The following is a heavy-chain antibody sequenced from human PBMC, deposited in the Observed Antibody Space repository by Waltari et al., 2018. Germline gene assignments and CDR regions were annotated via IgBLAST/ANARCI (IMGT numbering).Heavy chain of an antibody. V-gene: IGHV3-23*01. CDR2: IVGPGLTT. CDR3: AKVGGIAAAEFQFDF. CDR1: GFTFISYA. Sequence: EVQLLESGGGLVQPGGSLRLSCAASGFTFISYAMSWVRQAPGKGRGLVSRIVGPGLTTFYADSVKGRFSIARDNSKNTLYLQINGLRADDTAVYYCAKVGGIAAAEFQFDFWGRGTLVTVSS. J-gene: IGHJ4*02. D-gene: IGHD6-13*01.